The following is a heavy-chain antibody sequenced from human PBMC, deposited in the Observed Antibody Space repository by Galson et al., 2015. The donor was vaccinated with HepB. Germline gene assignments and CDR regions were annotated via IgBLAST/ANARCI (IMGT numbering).Heavy chain of an antibody. CDR2: IGKSGDK. D-gene: IGHD3-10*01. CDR1: GFTFSDFA. J-gene: IGHJ4*02. V-gene: IGHV3-64D*06. Sequence: SLRLSCAASGFTFSDFAMHWVRQAPGKGLEYVSAIGKSGDKYYADSVKGRFTISRDNSKNALDLQMTSLRTEDTAVYYCVKDRGAVRRDFDYWGQGTLVTVSS. CDR3: VKDRGAVRRDFDY.